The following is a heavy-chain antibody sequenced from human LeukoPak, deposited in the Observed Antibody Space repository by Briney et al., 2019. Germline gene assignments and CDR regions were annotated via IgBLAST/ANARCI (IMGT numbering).Heavy chain of an antibody. D-gene: IGHD2-15*01. CDR2: INHSGST. J-gene: IGHJ4*02. Sequence: PSETLSLTCAVYGGSFSGYYWSWIRQPPGKGLEWIGEINHSGSTNYNPSLKSRVTISVDTSKNQFSLKLSSVTAADTAVYYCARRLIVVVVAAHGYFDYWGQGTLVTVSS. V-gene: IGHV4-34*01. CDR3: ARRLIVVVVAAHGYFDY. CDR1: GGSFSGYY.